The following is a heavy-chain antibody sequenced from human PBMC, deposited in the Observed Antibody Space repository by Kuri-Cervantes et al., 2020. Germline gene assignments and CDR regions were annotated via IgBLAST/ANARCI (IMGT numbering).Heavy chain of an antibody. CDR2: IIPIFGTA. Sequence: SVKVSCKASGGTFSSYAISWVRQAPGQGPEWMGGIIPIFGTANYAQKFQGRVTITADESTSTAYMELSSLRSEDTAVYYCARSEGGYYAGVDYWGQGTLVTVSS. D-gene: IGHD3-22*01. V-gene: IGHV1-69*13. J-gene: IGHJ4*02. CDR1: GGTFSSYA. CDR3: ARSEGGYYAGVDY.